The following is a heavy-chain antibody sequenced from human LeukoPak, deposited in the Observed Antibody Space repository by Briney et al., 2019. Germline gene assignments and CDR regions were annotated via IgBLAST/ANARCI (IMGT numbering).Heavy chain of an antibody. CDR3: ARETYCSGGRCYLDSLSWLDP. D-gene: IGHD2-15*01. Sequence: ASVKVSCKASGYTFTSSNIAWMRQAPGQGLEWMGWISVYNGNTNYAQNLQGRVTMTTETYTSTVYVELRSLRSDDTDVYYCARETYCSGGRCYLDSLSWLDPWGQGTLVTVSS. CDR1: GYTFTSSN. CDR2: ISVYNGNT. J-gene: IGHJ5*02. V-gene: IGHV1-18*01.